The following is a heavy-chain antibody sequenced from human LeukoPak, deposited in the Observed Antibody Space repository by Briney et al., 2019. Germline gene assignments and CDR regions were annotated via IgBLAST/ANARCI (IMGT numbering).Heavy chain of an antibody. D-gene: IGHD6-13*01. CDR3: ARRAAAECFDY. CDR2: ISSSSSYI. V-gene: IGHV3-21*01. CDR1: RFTFSSYS. J-gene: IGHJ4*02. Sequence: PGGTVRLSCAASRFTFSSYSMHWVRQAPGKGLEWVSSISSSSSYIYYADSVKGRFTISRDNAKNSLYLQMNSLRAEDTAVYYCARRAAAECFDYWGQGTLVTLS.